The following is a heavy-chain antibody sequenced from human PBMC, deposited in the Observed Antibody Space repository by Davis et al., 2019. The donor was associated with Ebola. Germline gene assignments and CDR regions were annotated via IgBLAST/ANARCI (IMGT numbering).Heavy chain of an antibody. CDR2: IYHSGST. CDR1: GYSISSGYY. CDR3: AREYCSSTSCSGGFDP. J-gene: IGHJ5*02. D-gene: IGHD2-2*01. V-gene: IGHV4-38-2*02. Sequence: PGGSLRLSCTVSGYSISSGYYWGWIRQPPGKGLEWIGSIYHSGSTYYNPSLKSRVTISVDTSKNQFSLKLSSVTAADTAVYYCAREYCSSTSCSGGFDPWGQGTLVTVSS.